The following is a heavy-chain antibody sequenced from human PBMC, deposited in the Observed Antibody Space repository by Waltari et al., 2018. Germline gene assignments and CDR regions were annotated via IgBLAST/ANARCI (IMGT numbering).Heavy chain of an antibody. CDR1: GMTLGRYA. Sequence: VHLVESGGGVVQPGKFLRLYCAASGMTLGRYAMHWVRQAPGQGLEWVALTSFDGGNKFYADSVKGRFTISRDNSKNTLYLEMNSLRAEDTAIYYCVSSAAGTRLSDAFNIWGQGTMVT. J-gene: IGHJ3*02. V-gene: IGHV3-30*01. CDR2: TSFDGGNK. D-gene: IGHD6-13*01. CDR3: VSSAAGTRLSDAFNI.